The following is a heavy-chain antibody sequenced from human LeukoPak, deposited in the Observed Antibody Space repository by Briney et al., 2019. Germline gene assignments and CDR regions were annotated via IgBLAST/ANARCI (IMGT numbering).Heavy chain of an antibody. CDR2: IHHSGNT. Sequence: PSETLSPTCTVSGGSVNRGSFYWAWVRQPPGKGLEWIGGIHHSGNTYYNPSLKSRITISIDTSQNQFSLNLSSVTATDRAVYYCARHEGSYYDKSGYTFDRWGQGTLVIVSS. CDR1: GGSVNRGSFY. V-gene: IGHV4-39*01. J-gene: IGHJ4*02. D-gene: IGHD3-22*01. CDR3: ARHEGSYYDKSGYTFDR.